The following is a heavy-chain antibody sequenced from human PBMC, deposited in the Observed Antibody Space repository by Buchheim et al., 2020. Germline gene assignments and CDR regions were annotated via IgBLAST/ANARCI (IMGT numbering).Heavy chain of an antibody. CDR2: IYASGST. CDR3: ARGVYGPRNFDY. CDR1: GGSISSGDYY. Sequence: QVQLQESGPGLVKPSQTLSLTCTVSGGSISSGDYYWRWIRQPPGKGLEWIGYIYASGSTYYNPSLKSRLTISVDTSKNQFALKVNSVTAADTAVYYCARGVYGPRNFDYWGQGTL. J-gene: IGHJ4*02. V-gene: IGHV4-30-4*01. D-gene: IGHD3-10*01.